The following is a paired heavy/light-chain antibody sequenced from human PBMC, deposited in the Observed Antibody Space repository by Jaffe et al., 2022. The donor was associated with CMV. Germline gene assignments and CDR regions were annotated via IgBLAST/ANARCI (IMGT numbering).Heavy chain of an antibody. V-gene: IGHV1-2*02. D-gene: IGHD3-3*01. J-gene: IGHJ2*01. CDR3: ARNYESWNGYPRWYFDL. CDR1: GFSFIDYY. CDR2: INPKNGDT. Sequence: LQSGAEVGRPGASVKVSCKTSGFSFIDYYIQWVRQSPGQGLEWMGWINPKNGDTEFADTFRGRVSLTRDRSIATAYMELHGLTFDDTAVYYCARNYESWNGYPRWYFDLWGRGTLVTVSS.
Light chain of an antibody. V-gene: IGLV2-23*02. Sequence: QSALTQPASVSGSPGQSITIPCTGTSSDVGGYNLVSWYQLHPGEAPKLIIYDVTKRASGVSDRFSGSSSGFTASLTISGLQAEDEADYFCCSFAGGHSVVFGGGTRVTVL. CDR1: SSDVGGYNL. J-gene: IGLJ3*02. CDR3: CSFAGGHSVV. CDR2: DVT.